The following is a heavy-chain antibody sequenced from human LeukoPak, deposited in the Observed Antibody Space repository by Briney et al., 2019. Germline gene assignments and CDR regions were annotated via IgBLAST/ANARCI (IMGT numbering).Heavy chain of an antibody. CDR1: GGSISSYY. J-gene: IGHJ4*02. CDR2: IYYSGST. CDR3: ARGLYYFDY. V-gene: IGHV4-59*01. Sequence: SETLSLTCTVSGGSISSYYWSWIRQPPGKGLEWIGYIYYSGSTNYNPSLKSRVTISVDTSKNQFSLKLSSVTAADTAVYYCARGLYYFDYWGQGTLVTVSS.